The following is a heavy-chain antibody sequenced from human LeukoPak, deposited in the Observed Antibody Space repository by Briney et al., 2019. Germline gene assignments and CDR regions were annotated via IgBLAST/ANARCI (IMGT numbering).Heavy chain of an antibody. CDR3: ARRSDSGYDFDY. J-gene: IGHJ4*02. Sequence: PSETLSLTCTVSGGSISNYYWSWIRQPPGKRLEYIGFIYYSGSTSYNPSLKSRVTISVHSSKNQFSLKLSSVTAADTAVYYCARRSDSGYDFDYWGQGTLVTVSS. D-gene: IGHD5-12*01. V-gene: IGHV4-59*01. CDR2: IYYSGST. CDR1: GGSISNYY.